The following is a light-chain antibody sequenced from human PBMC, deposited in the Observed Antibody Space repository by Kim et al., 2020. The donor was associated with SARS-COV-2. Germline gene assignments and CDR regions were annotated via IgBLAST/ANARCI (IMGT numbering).Light chain of an antibody. CDR3: QSSNRDHVL. CDR2: EYD. Sequence: NFMRTQPQSGSESPGKTVTISCTRSSGSIDDNYVQWYQQRPGGVPTAVIYEYDQRPSGFSARFSASIDHSSHSASLTISGLRTEDEADYYCQSSNRDHVLFGGGTQLTVL. J-gene: IGLJ2*01. CDR1: SGSIDDNY. V-gene: IGLV6-57*04.